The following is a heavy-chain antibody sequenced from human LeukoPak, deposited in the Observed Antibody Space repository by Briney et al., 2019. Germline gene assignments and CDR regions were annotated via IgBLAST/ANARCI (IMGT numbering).Heavy chain of an antibody. V-gene: IGHV4-34*01. Sequence: SETLSLTCDVYGGSFSGYYWSWIRQPPGKGLEWIGEINHSGSTNYNPSLKSRVTISVDTSKNQFSLKLSSVTAADTAVYYCARVSRYYGSGNWGQGTLVTVSS. CDR2: INHSGST. CDR3: ARVSRYYGSGN. J-gene: IGHJ4*02. D-gene: IGHD3-10*01. CDR1: GGSFSGYY.